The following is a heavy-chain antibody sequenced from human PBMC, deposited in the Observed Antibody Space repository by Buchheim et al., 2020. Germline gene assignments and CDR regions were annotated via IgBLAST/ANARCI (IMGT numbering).Heavy chain of an antibody. CDR3: AKDGSGSIHYYYGMDV. D-gene: IGHD3-10*01. J-gene: IGHJ6*02. V-gene: IGHV3-33*06. Sequence: QVQLVESGGGVVQPGRSLRLSCAASGFTFSSYGMHWVRQAPGKGLEWVAVIWYDGSNKYYADSVKGRFTISRDNSKNTLYLQMNSLRAEDTAVYYCAKDGSGSIHYYYGMDVWGQGT. CDR1: GFTFSSYG. CDR2: IWYDGSNK.